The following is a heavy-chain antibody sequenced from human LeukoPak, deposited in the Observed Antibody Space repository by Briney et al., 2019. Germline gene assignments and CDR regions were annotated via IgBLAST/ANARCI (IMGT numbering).Heavy chain of an antibody. CDR1: GGSFSGYY. V-gene: IGHV4-34*01. J-gene: IGHJ3*02. CDR2: INHSGST. Sequence: PSETLSLTCAVYGGSFSGYYWSWIRQPPGKGLEWIGEINHSGSTNYNPSLKSRVTISVDTSKNQFSLKLSSVTAADTAVYYCAREGPYSSGSKFHDAFDIWGKGTMVTVSS. CDR3: AREGPYSSGSKFHDAFDI. D-gene: IGHD6-19*01.